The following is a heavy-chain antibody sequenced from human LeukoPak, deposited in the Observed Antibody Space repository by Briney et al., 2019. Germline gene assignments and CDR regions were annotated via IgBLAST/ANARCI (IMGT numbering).Heavy chain of an antibody. CDR1: GFTFSSYN. CDR3: ARDPPSFQH. Sequence: GGSLRLSCAASGFTFSSYNINWVRQAPGKGLEWISSISSTSDYIYYTASVKGRFTISRDNAKNSVFLQMNSPRAEDSAVYYCARDPPSFQHWGQGTLVTVSS. CDR2: ISSTSDYI. J-gene: IGHJ1*01. V-gene: IGHV3-21*01.